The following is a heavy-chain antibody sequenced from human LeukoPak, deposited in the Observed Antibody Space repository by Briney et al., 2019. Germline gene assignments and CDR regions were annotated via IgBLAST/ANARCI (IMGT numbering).Heavy chain of an antibody. CDR1: GGSISSYY. V-gene: IGHV4-59*01. CDR3: ARGDSSSWYEYSYYGMDV. Sequence: PSETLSLTCTVSGGSISSYYWSWIRQPPGKGLEWIGYIYYSGSTNYNPSRKSRVTISVDTSKNQFSPKLSSVTAADTVVYYCARGDSSSWYEYSYYGMDVWGQGTTVTVSS. J-gene: IGHJ6*02. CDR2: IYYSGST. D-gene: IGHD6-13*01.